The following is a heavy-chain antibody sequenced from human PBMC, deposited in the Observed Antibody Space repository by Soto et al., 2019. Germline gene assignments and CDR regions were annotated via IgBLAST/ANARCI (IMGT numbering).Heavy chain of an antibody. CDR1: GFSFSDYW. D-gene: IGHD4-17*01. Sequence: EVQLVESGGGLVQPGGSLRLSCAASGFSFSDYWMHWVRQSPGKGPEWLSRMNSAGRTINYADSVKGRFTISRDNANNMVYLQMNSLRVEETAVYYCARDREGDGEYKMDVWGQGTTVTVSS. V-gene: IGHV3-74*01. CDR2: MNSAGRTI. CDR3: ARDREGDGEYKMDV. J-gene: IGHJ6*02.